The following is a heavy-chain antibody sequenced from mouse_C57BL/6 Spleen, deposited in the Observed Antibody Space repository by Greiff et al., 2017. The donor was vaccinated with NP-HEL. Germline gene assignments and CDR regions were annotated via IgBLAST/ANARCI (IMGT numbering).Heavy chain of an antibody. Sequence: QVHVKQSGAELARPGASVKMSCKASGYTFTSYTMHWVKQRPGQGLEWIGYINPSSGYTKYNQKFKDKATLTADKSSSTAYMQLSSLTSEDSAVYYCARDGSSYDWYFDVWGTGTTVTVSS. CDR3: ARDGSSYDWYFDV. CDR1: GYTFTSYT. D-gene: IGHD1-1*01. J-gene: IGHJ1*03. CDR2: INPSSGYT. V-gene: IGHV1-4*01.